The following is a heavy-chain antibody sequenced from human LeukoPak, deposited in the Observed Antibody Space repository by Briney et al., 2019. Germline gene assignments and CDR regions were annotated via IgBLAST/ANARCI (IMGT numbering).Heavy chain of an antibody. J-gene: IGHJ6*02. Sequence: PGGSLRLSCAASGFAFSSYAMSWVRQAPGKGLEWVSAISGSGGSTYYADSVKGRFTISRDNSKNTLYLQMNSLRAEDTAVYYCTNSAAPDDYYYGMAVWGQGTTVTVSS. CDR1: GFAFSSYA. D-gene: IGHD1-14*01. CDR3: TNSAAPDDYYYGMAV. CDR2: ISGSGGST. V-gene: IGHV3-23*01.